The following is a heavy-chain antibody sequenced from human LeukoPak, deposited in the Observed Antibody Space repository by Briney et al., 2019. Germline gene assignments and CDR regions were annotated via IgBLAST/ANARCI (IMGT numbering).Heavy chain of an antibody. CDR3: ARDLRGRGSGSQRGRYFDY. CDR2: ISSSGSTI. Sequence: GGSPRLSCAASGFTFSSYEMNWVRQAPGKGLEWVSYISSSGSTIYYADSVKGRFTISRDNAKNSLYLQMNSLRAEDTAVYYCARDLRGRGSGSQRGRYFDYWGQGTLVTVSS. J-gene: IGHJ4*02. D-gene: IGHD3-10*01. CDR1: GFTFSSYE. V-gene: IGHV3-48*03.